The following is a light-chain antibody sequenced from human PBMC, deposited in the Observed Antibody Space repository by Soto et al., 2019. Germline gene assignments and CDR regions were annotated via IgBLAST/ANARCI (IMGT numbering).Light chain of an antibody. CDR2: DVS. Sequence: QSALTQPASVSGSPGQSVTMSCTGTSSDVGGSNYVSWYQQLPGKAPKLIIYDVSNRPSGISNRFSGAKSGSTASLTISGLQAEDEADYYCSSYSTTTLVVFGGGTQLTVL. V-gene: IGLV2-14*01. CDR1: SSDVGGSNY. J-gene: IGLJ2*01. CDR3: SSYSTTTLVV.